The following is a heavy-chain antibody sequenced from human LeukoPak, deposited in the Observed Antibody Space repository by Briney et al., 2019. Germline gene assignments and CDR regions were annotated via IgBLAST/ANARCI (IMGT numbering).Heavy chain of an antibody. V-gene: IGHV3-23*01. CDR2: ISSSGDGT. Sequence: GGSLRLACAASGFTFSSYAMSWVRQAPGKGLEWVSVISSSGDGTYYADSVKGRFTISRDNSKNTVNLQMNGPRVEDTAVYYCAKLSGSYYLPLDYWGQGTLVTVSS. CDR1: GFTFSSYA. D-gene: IGHD1-26*01. CDR3: AKLSGSYYLPLDY. J-gene: IGHJ4*02.